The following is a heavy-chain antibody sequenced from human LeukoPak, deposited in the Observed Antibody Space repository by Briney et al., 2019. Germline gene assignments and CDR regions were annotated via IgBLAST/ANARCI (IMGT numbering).Heavy chain of an antibody. CDR2: IDPDGSTT. Sequence: GGSLRLSCAASGVTFSNYWMHWVRQAPGKGLVWVSRIDPDGSTTTYADSVKGRFTISRDNAKNTLYLQMNSLRAEDTAVYYCTVGGAFDIWGQGTVVTVSS. J-gene: IGHJ3*02. CDR3: TVGGAFDI. D-gene: IGHD3-16*01. V-gene: IGHV3-74*03. CDR1: GVTFSNYW.